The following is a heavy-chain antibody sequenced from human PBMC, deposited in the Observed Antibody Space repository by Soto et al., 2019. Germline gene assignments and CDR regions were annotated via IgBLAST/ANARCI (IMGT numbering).Heavy chain of an antibody. D-gene: IGHD2-2*01. CDR1: GGSMRNDDW. CDR2: ISHYGNT. CDR3: ARNGDCTSGICYVGWFDP. J-gene: IGHJ5*02. Sequence: QVRLQESGPGLVEPSGTLSLTCGVSGGSMRNDDWWSWVRQTPGKGLEWIGEISHYGNTNYNPSLKSRVTMSIHTSKNQFPLKVRSLTAADTAMYYCARNGDCTSGICYVGWFDPWGQGTLVSVSS. V-gene: IGHV4-4*02.